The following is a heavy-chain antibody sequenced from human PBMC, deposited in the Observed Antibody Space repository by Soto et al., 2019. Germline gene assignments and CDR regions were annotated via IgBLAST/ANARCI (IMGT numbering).Heavy chain of an antibody. CDR2: IIPKFGTA. V-gene: IGHV1-69*01. D-gene: IGHD6-13*01. CDR1: GGAFASYA. CDR3: ASAYGTSWYGDY. Sequence: QVQLVQSGAEVKKPGSSVKVSCKASGGAFASYAITWVRQAPGQGLEWMGGIIPKFGTANYAQKLQGRVTFPADETTTTAFMELSSLRSEDTALYYCASAYGTSWYGDYWGQGTLVTVTS. J-gene: IGHJ4*02.